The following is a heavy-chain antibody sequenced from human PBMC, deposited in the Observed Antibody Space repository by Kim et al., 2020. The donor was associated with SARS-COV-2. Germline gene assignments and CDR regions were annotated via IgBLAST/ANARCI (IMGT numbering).Heavy chain of an antibody. CDR3: ARLTMSGFTTNAFEI. CDR2: IDPSDSYT. CDR1: VYTFITYW. J-gene: IGHJ3*02. V-gene: IGHV5-10-1*01. D-gene: IGHD3-10*02. Sequence: VESLKISCKGSVYTFITYWISWVRQMPGKGLEWMGRIDPSDSYTNYSPSFQGHVTMSADKSISTPYLQWSSLKASDTAMYYCARLTMSGFTTNAFEIWGQGTMVSVSS.